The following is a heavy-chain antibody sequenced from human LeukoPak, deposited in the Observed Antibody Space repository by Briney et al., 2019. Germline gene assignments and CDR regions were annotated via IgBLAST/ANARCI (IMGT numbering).Heavy chain of an antibody. J-gene: IGHJ5*02. CDR1: GYTFTSYG. CDR2: ISAYNGNT. CDR3: ARAGYCSSTSCYHQPNHGFDP. Sequence: ASVKVSCKASGYTFTSYGISWVRQAPGQGLEGMGWISAYNGNTNYAQKLQGRATLTPDTSTSEAYMKLRSLRSDDTAVYYCARAGYCSSTSCYHQPNHGFDPWGQGTLVTVSS. D-gene: IGHD2-2*01. V-gene: IGHV1-18*01.